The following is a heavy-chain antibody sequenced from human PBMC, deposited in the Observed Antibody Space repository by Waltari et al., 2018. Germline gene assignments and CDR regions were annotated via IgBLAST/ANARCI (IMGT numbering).Heavy chain of an antibody. CDR3: ASRSPALDY. CDR2: IWYDGSKK. J-gene: IGHJ4*02. Sequence: QVQMVESGGGVVQPGRSLRLSCEASGFSFRTYGMHWVRQAPGKGLEWVAVIWYDGSKKYYADSVKGRFTISRDNSKNMLYLQKNSLRTEDTAVYYCASRSPALDYWGQGTLVTVSS. V-gene: IGHV3-33*08. CDR1: GFSFRTYG.